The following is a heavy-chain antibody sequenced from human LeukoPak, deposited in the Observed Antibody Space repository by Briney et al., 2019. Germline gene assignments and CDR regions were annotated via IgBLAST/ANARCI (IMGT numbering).Heavy chain of an antibody. CDR3: ARDNSVRDTAWWFDP. V-gene: IGHV1-2*02. Sequence: ASVKVSCKASGYTFTGYYMHWVRQAPGQGLEWMGWINPNSGGTNHAQKFQGRVTLTRDMSTSTDYLELSSLRSEDTAVYYCARDNSVRDTAWWFDPWGQGTLVTVSS. CDR1: GYTFTGYY. J-gene: IGHJ5*02. CDR2: INPNSGGT. D-gene: IGHD2-21*02.